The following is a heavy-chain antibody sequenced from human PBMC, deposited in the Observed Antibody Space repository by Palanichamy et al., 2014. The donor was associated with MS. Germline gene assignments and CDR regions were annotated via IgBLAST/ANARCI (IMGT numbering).Heavy chain of an antibody. CDR1: GGSISSGDYY. J-gene: IGHJ4*02. V-gene: IGHV4-30-4*01. CDR3: ARGSHDSSGYNFDY. D-gene: IGHD3-22*01. Sequence: QVQLQESGPGLVKPSQTLSLTCTVSGGSISSGDYYWSWIRQPPGKGLEWIGYIYYSGSTYDNPSLKSRITISVDTSKSQFSLKLSSVTAADTAVYYCARGSHDSSGYNFDYWGQGTLVTVSS. CDR2: IYYSGST.